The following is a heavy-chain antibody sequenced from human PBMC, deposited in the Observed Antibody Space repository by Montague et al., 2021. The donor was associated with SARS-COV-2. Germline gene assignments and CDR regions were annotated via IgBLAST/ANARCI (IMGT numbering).Heavy chain of an antibody. V-gene: IGHV3-30*14. CDR3: AREGYSAYDYGGFDI. Sequence: SLRLSCAASGFTFSSYAMHWVRQAPGKGLEWVAVISYDGSNKYXXXSXXXRLTISRDNSKNTLYVQVDSLRPEDTAVYYCAREGYSAYDYGGFDIWGQGTMVIVSS. J-gene: IGHJ3*02. D-gene: IGHD5-12*01. CDR1: GFTFSSYA. CDR2: ISYDGSNK.